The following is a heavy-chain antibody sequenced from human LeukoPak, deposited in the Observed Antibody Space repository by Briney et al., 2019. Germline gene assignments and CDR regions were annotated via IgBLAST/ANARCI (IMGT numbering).Heavy chain of an antibody. J-gene: IGHJ5*02. CDR3: ARQGVSDSSGYYYL. V-gene: IGHV4-59*08. CDR1: GGSISSYY. CDR2: IYYSGTT. Sequence: PSETLSLTCTVSGGSISSYYWSWIRQPPGKGLEWIGYIYYSGTTNYNPSLKSRVTISVDTSKNQFSLKLSSVTAADTAVYYCARQGVSDSSGYYYLWGQGTLVTVSS. D-gene: IGHD3-22*01.